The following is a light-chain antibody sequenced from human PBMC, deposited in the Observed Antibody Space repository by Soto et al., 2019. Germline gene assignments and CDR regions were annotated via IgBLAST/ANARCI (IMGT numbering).Light chain of an antibody. Sequence: QSVLTQPASVSGSPGQSITISCTGTSSDVGGYNYVSWYQQHPGKAPKLMIYEVSNRPSGVSIRFSGSKSGNTASLTISGLQAEDEADYYCSSYTSSTSLDVFGTGTNFTVL. CDR3: SSYTSSTSLDV. V-gene: IGLV2-14*01. CDR1: SSDVGGYNY. J-gene: IGLJ1*01. CDR2: EVS.